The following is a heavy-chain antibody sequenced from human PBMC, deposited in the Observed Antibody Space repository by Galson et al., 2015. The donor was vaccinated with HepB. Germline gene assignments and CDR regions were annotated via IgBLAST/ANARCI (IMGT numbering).Heavy chain of an antibody. V-gene: IGHV3-30-3*01. CDR1: GFTFSSYA. J-gene: IGHJ6*02. CDR2: ISYDGSNK. Sequence: SLRLSCAASGFTFSSYAMHWVRQAPGKGLEWVAVISYDGSNKYYADSVKGRFTISRDNSKNTLYLQMNSLRAEDTAVYYCARDGSYDIFPSPYGMDVWGQGTTVTVSS. CDR3: ARDGSYDIFPSPYGMDV. D-gene: IGHD3-9*01.